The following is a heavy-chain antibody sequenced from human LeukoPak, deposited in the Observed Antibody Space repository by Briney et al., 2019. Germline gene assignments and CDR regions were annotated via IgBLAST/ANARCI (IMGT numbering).Heavy chain of an antibody. D-gene: IGHD3-10*01. CDR2: IHYTGST. CDR1: GGSISGYY. Sequence: PETLSLTCTVSGGSISGYYWSWLRQPPGKGVEWIGFIHYTGSTHYNPSLKSRVTISIDTSNNQLALRLTSVTAADTAVYYCARKGEHYYDSGKLWPAWFDSWGQGTLVTVSS. CDR3: ARKGEHYYDSGKLWPAWFDS. J-gene: IGHJ5*01. V-gene: IGHV4-59*01.